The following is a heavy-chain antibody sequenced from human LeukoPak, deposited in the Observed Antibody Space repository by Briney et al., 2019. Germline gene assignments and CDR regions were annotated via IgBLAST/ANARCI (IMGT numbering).Heavy chain of an antibody. V-gene: IGHV1-2*02. CDR3: APSIVGATTFDY. D-gene: IGHD1-26*01. CDR2: IIPNSGGT. Sequence: ASVTVSCKASGYTFTGYYMHWVRQAPGQGLEWIGWIIPNSGGTNYAQKFQGRVTMTRDTSISTAYMELSRLRSDDTAVYYCAPSIVGATTFDYWGQGTLVTVSS. CDR1: GYTFTGYY. J-gene: IGHJ4*02.